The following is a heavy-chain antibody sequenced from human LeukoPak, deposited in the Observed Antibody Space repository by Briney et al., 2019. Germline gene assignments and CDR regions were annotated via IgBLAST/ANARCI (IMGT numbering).Heavy chain of an antibody. CDR1: GGSISSGSYY. J-gene: IGHJ4*02. CDR3: ARDPTGIAAAGTNY. D-gene: IGHD6-13*01. CDR2: IYTSGST. V-gene: IGHV4-61*02. Sequence: SETLSLTCTVSGGSISSGSYYWSWIWQPAGKGLEWIGRIYTSGSTNYNPSLKSRVTISVDTSKNQFSLKLSSVTAADTAVYYCARDPTGIAAAGTNYWGQGTLVTVSS.